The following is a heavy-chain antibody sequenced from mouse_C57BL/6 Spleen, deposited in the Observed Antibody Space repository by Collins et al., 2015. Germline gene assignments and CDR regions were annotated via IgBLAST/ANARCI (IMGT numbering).Heavy chain of an antibody. D-gene: IGHD1-1*01. CDR2: IDPENGDT. J-gene: IGHJ1*03. Sequence: MHWVNQRPEQGLEWIGWIDPENGDTEYASKFQGKATITTDTSSNTAYLQLSSLTPEDTAVYYCTSYYVWGTGTTVTVSS. V-gene: IGHV14-4*01. CDR3: TSYYV.